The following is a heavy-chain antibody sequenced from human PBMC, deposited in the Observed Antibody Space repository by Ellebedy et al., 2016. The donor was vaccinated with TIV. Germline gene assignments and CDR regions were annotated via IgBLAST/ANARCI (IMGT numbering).Heavy chain of an antibody. CDR2: IMPIFGAA. J-gene: IGHJ4*02. Sequence: AASVKVSCKASGGSFSSYTISWVRQAPGQGLEWMGGIMPIFGAADYAQKFQGRVTMTTDTSTSTAYMELRSLTSDDTAVYYCARDLRWSLKGGYWGQGTLVTVSS. D-gene: IGHD5-24*01. V-gene: IGHV1-69*05. CDR1: GGSFSSYT. CDR3: ARDLRWSLKGGY.